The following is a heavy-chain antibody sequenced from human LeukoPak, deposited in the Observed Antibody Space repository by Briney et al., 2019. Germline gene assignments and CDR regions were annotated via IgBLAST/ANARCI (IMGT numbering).Heavy chain of an antibody. J-gene: IGHJ4*02. V-gene: IGHV3-30-3*01. CDR3: ARGGGEQSYFDY. D-gene: IGHD1-26*01. CDR1: GFTFSSYA. CDR2: ISYDGSNK. Sequence: GGSLRLSCAASGFTFSSYAMHWVRQAPGKGLEWVAVISYDGSNKYYADSVKGRFTISRDNSKNTLYLQMNSLRAEDTAVYYCARGGGEQSYFDYWGQGTLVTVSS.